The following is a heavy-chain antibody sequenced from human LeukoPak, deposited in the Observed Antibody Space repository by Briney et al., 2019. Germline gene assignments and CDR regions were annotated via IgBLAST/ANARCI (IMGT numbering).Heavy chain of an antibody. Sequence: TSVKVSCKASGFTFTSSAVQWVRQARGQRLEWIGWIVVGSGDTNSAQKFQERVTITRDMSTRTAYMELSSLRSEDTAVYYCGADSMPRGVFSYAFDIWGQGTMVTV. D-gene: IGHD3-10*01. CDR3: GADSMPRGVFSYAFDI. CDR2: IVVGSGDT. CDR1: GFTFTSSA. J-gene: IGHJ3*02. V-gene: IGHV1-58*01.